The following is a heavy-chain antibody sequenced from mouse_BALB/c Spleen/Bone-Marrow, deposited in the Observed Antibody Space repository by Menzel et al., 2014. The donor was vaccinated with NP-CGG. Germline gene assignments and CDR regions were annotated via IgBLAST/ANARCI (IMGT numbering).Heavy chain of an antibody. V-gene: IGHV5-17*02. J-gene: IGHJ2*01. CDR2: ISSGSSTI. CDR1: GFTFSSFG. Sequence: DVQLQESGGGLVEHGGSRKLSCAASGFTFSSFGMHWVRQAPERGMEWVAYISSGSSTIFYADTVKGRSTISRDNPKKTLFLQMTSLRSEDTAMYYCTRVGNWEDFDHWGQGTPRTVAS. CDR3: TRVGNWEDFDH. D-gene: IGHD4-1*01.